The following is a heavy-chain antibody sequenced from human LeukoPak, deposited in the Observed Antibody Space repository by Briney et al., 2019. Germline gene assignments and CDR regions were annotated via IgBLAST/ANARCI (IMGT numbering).Heavy chain of an antibody. CDR3: ARCSPGDSSNFYAVLQY. J-gene: IGHJ4*02. D-gene: IGHD3-22*01. V-gene: IGHV1-69*06. CDR1: GGTFSSYA. Sequence: SVKVSCKASGGTFSSYAISWVRQAPGQGLEWLGGIIPVFGTTTYAQKFQAKVTMTADKSTNTAYLEISSLTSDDTAVYYCARCSPGDSSNFYAVLQYWGQGTQVTVSS. CDR2: IIPVFGTT.